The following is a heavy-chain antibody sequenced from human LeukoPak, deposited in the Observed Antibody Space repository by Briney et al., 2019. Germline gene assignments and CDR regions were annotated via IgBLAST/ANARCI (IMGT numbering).Heavy chain of an antibody. CDR2: ISYSGST. Sequence: SETLSLTCTVSGGSISSHYWSWIRQPPGKGLEWIGYISYSGSTNYNPSLKSRVTISVDTSKNQFSLKLSSVTAADTAVYYCARHDDSGSYPAYWGQGTLVTVSS. J-gene: IGHJ4*02. V-gene: IGHV4-59*08. CDR1: GGSISSHY. CDR3: ARHDDSGSYPAY. D-gene: IGHD1-26*01.